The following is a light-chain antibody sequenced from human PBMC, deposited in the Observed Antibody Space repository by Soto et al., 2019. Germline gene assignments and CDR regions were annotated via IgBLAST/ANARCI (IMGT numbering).Light chain of an antibody. Sequence: IQLTQSPSSPSASXXDRVXITCLASQSISSWLAWYQQKPGKAPKXXIYDASSLESGVPSRFSGSGAGTEFTLTISSLQPDDFATYYCQQYNSYSRTFGQGTKVDIK. CDR1: QSISSW. CDR3: QQYNSYSRT. J-gene: IGKJ1*01. CDR2: DAS. V-gene: IGKV1-5*01.